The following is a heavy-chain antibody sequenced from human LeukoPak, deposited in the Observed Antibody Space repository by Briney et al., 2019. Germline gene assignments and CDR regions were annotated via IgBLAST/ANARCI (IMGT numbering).Heavy chain of an antibody. CDR1: GDSVSNSNAA. CDR2: AYYRSKLYN. V-gene: IGHV6-1*01. J-gene: IGHJ4*02. CDR3: ERVVVGALDY. D-gene: IGHD1-26*01. Sequence: SQTLSLTCAISGDSVSNSNAAWNWITQSPSRGLEGLGRAYYRSKLYNDYALSVKSRITINPDTSKNQFSLQLRSVTPEDTAVYYCERVVVGALDYWGQGTLVTVSS.